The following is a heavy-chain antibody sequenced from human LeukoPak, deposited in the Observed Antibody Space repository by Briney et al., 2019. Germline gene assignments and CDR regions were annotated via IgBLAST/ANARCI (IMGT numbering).Heavy chain of an antibody. V-gene: IGHV4-39*02. CDR2: IYYSGST. CDR1: ADSISSSSYF. D-gene: IGHD2-15*01. CDR3: ARLGCGGGSCYGNYYYYGMDV. J-gene: IGHJ6*02. Sequence: SETLSLTCTISADSISSSSYFWGWIRQTPGKGLEWIGSIYYSGSTYYNPSLKSRVTISVDTSKNHFALRLSSVTAADTAVYYCARLGCGGGSCYGNYYYYGMDVWGQGTTVTVSS.